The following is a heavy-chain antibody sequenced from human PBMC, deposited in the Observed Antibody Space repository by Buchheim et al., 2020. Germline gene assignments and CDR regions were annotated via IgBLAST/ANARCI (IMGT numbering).Heavy chain of an antibody. CDR2: ISYDGSNK. D-gene: IGHD1-1*01. V-gene: IGHV3-30*18. CDR3: AKDLKVESHYYYYGMDV. Sequence: QVQLVESGGGVVQPGRSLRLSCAASGFTFSSYGMHWVRQAPGKGLEWVAVISYDGSNKYYADSVKGRFTISRDNSKNTLYLQMNSLRAEDTAVYYCAKDLKVESHYYYYGMDVWGQGTT. J-gene: IGHJ6*02. CDR1: GFTFSSYG.